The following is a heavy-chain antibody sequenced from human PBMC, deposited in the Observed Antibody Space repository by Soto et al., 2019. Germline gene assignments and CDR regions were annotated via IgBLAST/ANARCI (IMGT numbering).Heavy chain of an antibody. J-gene: IGHJ4*02. CDR3: ARWSYLDY. D-gene: IGHD3-3*01. CDR2: ISGSDGKT. Sequence: PGGSLRLSCAASGFSFGIYALSWVRQAPGKGLEWVSTISGSDGKTFYADSVKGRFSISRDTSQNTLYLQMNSLRADDTAIYYCARWSYLDYWGQGTRVTVS. CDR1: GFSFGIYA. V-gene: IGHV3-23*01.